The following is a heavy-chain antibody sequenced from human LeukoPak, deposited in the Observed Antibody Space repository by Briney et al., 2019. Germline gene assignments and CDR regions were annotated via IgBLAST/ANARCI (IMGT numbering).Heavy chain of an antibody. CDR3: ARQVQHCSSTRCAHRIAFDI. CDR1: GYSLTSYW. CDR2: IYPGDSDT. D-gene: IGHD2-2*01. V-gene: IGHV5-51*01. J-gene: IGHJ3*02. Sequence: GESLKISCKGSGYSLTSYWIAWVRQMPGKGLEWMGIIYPGDSDTRYSPSFQGQVTISADKSISTAYLQWSSLKASDTAMYYCARQVQHCSSTRCAHRIAFDIWGQGTMVTVSS.